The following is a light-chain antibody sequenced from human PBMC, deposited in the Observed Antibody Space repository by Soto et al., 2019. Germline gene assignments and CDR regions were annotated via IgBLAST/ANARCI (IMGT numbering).Light chain of an antibody. CDR3: QSYDSSLSGWV. Sequence: QSVLTQPPSVSGAPGQRDTISCTGSSSNIGAGYDVHWYQQLPGTAPKLLISGNSNRPSGVPDRFSGSKSGTSASLAITGLQAEDEADYYCQSYDSSLSGWVFGGGTKLTVL. V-gene: IGLV1-40*01. CDR1: SSNIGAGYD. J-gene: IGLJ3*02. CDR2: GNS.